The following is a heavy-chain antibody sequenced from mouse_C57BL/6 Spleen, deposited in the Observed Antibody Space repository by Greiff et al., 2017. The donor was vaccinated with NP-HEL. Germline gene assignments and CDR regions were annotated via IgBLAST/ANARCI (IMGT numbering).Heavy chain of an antibody. V-gene: IGHV1-80*01. Sequence: LQQSGASVKISCKASGYAFSSYWMNWVKQRPGKGLEWIGQIYPGDGDTNYNGKFKGKATLTADKSSSTAYMQLSSLTSEDSAVYFCARVGYYSNFYFDYWGQGTTLTVSS. CDR1: GYAFSSYW. CDR3: ARVGYYSNFYFDY. J-gene: IGHJ2*01. CDR2: IYPGDGDT. D-gene: IGHD2-5*01.